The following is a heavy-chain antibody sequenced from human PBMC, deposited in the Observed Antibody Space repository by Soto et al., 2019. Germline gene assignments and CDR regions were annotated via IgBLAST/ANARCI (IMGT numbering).Heavy chain of an antibody. Sequence: SXTLCLTCAVYGGSFSGYYWSCIRQPPFKGLEWIGEINHSGSTNYNPSLKSRVTISVDTSKNQFSLKLSSVTAADTAVYYCARGSGYDQWAGYYYGMDVWGQGTTVTVSS. D-gene: IGHD5-12*01. CDR2: INHSGST. CDR1: GGSFSGYY. J-gene: IGHJ6*02. V-gene: IGHV4-34*01. CDR3: ARGSGYDQWAGYYYGMDV.